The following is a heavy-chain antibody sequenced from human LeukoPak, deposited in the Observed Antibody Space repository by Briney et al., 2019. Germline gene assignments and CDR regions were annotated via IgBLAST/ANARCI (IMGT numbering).Heavy chain of an antibody. V-gene: IGHV3-66*01. CDR2: IYSGGST. J-gene: IGHJ6*03. Sequence: GGSLRLSCADSGFTVSSNYMSWVPQAPGKGLEWVSVIYSGGSTYYADSVKGRFTISRDNAKNSLYLQMNSLRAEDTAVYYCARDPSSWYYYYMDVWGKGTTVTVSS. CDR1: GFTVSSNY. CDR3: ARDPSSWYYYYMDV. D-gene: IGHD6-13*01.